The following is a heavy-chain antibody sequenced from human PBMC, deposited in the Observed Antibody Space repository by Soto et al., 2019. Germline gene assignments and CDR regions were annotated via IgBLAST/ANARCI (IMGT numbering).Heavy chain of an antibody. CDR2: ITWNSATI. Sequence: LRLSFAASGFTFDDYCMHWVRQGPGKGLEWVSGITWNSATIGYAASVKGRFTISRDNAKNSLYLQMSSLTTEDTAVYYCAKDRWARESIDFWGQGTTVTVSS. CDR1: GFTFDDYC. CDR3: AKDRWARESIDF. V-gene: IGHV3-9*01. J-gene: IGHJ6*02.